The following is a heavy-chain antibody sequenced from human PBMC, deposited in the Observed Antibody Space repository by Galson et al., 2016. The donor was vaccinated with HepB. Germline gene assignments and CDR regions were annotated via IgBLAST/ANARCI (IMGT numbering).Heavy chain of an antibody. CDR3: AKGRGAYLTGYPFDI. CDR2: ISDSDSRT. Sequence: SLRLSCAASGLSFKKYGFSWVRQAPGKGLQWVAAISDSDSRTFYADSVKGRFTVSRDNSKNTLDLHMSSLRVEDTAMYYCAKGRGAYLTGYPFDIWGQGTMVTVSS. V-gene: IGHV3-23*01. J-gene: IGHJ3*02. CDR1: GLSFKKYG. D-gene: IGHD3-9*01.